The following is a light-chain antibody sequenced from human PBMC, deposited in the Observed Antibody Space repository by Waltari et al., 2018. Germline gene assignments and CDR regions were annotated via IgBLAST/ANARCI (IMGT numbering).Light chain of an antibody. CDR1: SDDIGASGY. V-gene: IGLV2-14*03. CDR3: SAYTSRGTLK. Sequence: QSALTQPASVSGSPGQSITISCTGTSDDIGASGYFTWYHQRPGKVPKLIIYDLTERPSGVSNRFSGSKSGSTASLTVSGLQAEDEGLFYCSAYTSRGTLKFGGGTRVTVL. CDR2: DLT. J-gene: IGLJ2*01.